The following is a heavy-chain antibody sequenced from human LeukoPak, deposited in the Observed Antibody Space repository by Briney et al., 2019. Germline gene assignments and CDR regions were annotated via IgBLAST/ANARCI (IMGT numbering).Heavy chain of an antibody. Sequence: ASVKVSCKVTGNTLSEFSMHWVRQSPGKGLEWMGGFDPEVGETVYAQKFQGRVTMTEDTSTETAYMELSSLRSEDTAVYYCATDLLAGGLKTFDPWGQGTLVTVSS. J-gene: IGHJ5*02. CDR2: FDPEVGET. CDR1: GNTLSEFS. CDR3: ATDLLAGGLKTFDP. V-gene: IGHV1-24*01.